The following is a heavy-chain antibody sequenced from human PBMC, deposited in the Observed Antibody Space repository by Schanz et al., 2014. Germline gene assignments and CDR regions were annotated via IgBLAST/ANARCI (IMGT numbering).Heavy chain of an antibody. J-gene: IGHJ4*02. Sequence: EVQLVESGGGLVQPGGSLRLSCAASEFTFSTYWMSWVRQAPGKGLEWVANIKQDESERSYVDSVKGRFTISRDNAKNSLYLQMNSLRAEDTAVYYCARDKGGYYPFDYWGQGTLVTVSS. V-gene: IGHV3-7*01. CDR3: ARDKGGYYPFDY. CDR2: IKQDESER. CDR1: EFTFSTYW. D-gene: IGHD3-3*01.